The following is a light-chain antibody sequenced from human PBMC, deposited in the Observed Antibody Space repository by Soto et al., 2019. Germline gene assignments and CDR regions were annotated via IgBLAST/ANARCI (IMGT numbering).Light chain of an antibody. J-gene: IGKJ1*01. CDR3: QQYGSSGT. Sequence: VFTQSACTLSLSPGERATLSCRASQSVSSSYLAWYQQKPGQAPRLLIYGASSRATGIPDRFSGSGSGTDFTLTISRLEPEDFAVYYCQQYGSSGTFGQGTKVDI. CDR2: GAS. CDR1: QSVSSSY. V-gene: IGKV3-20*01.